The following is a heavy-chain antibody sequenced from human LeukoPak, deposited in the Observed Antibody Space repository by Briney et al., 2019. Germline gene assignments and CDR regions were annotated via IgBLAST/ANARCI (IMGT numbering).Heavy chain of an antibody. J-gene: IGHJ3*02. CDR3: ARQRRAEQWLVTTPPPDAFDI. D-gene: IGHD6-19*01. V-gene: IGHV5-51*01. CDR1: GYSFTSYW. CDR2: IYPGDSDT. Sequence: GESLKISCKGSGYSFTSYWISWVRQMPGKGLEWMGIIYPGDSDTRYSPSFQGQVTISADKSISTAYLQWSSLKASDTAMYYCARQRRAEQWLVTTPPPDAFDIWGQGTMVTVSS.